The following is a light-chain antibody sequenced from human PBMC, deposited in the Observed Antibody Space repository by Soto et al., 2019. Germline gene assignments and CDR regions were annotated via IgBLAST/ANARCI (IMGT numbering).Light chain of an antibody. CDR1: SSEVGSFNF. V-gene: IGLV2-23*02. CDR3: CSDAGRSTYV. CDR2: EVT. Sequence: QSVLTQPASVSGSPGQSITISCTRTSSEVGSFNFVSWYQQHPGKAPKVMIYEVTKRPSGFSYRFSGSKSSNTASLTISGLQAEDEADYYCCSDAGRSTYVFGTGTKLTVL. J-gene: IGLJ1*01.